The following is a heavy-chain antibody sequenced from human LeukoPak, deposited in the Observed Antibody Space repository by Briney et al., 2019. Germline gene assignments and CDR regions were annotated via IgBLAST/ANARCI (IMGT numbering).Heavy chain of an antibody. J-gene: IGHJ6*02. CDR3: ARDRGSSGYHYYYGMDV. D-gene: IGHD3-22*01. CDR1: GGSISSSSYY. V-gene: IGHV4-61*02. Sequence: SETLSLTCTVSGGSISSSSYYWSWIRQPAGKGLEWIGRIYTSGSTNYNPSLKSRVTISVDTSKNQFSLKLSSVTAADTAVYYCARDRGSSGYHYYYGMDVWGQGTTVTVSS. CDR2: IYTSGST.